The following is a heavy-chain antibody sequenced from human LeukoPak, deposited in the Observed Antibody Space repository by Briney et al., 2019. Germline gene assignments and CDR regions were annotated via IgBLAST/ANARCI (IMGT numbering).Heavy chain of an antibody. D-gene: IGHD3-10*01. CDR3: ARGRGLDYYYYYMDV. Sequence: ASVKVSCKASGYTFTSYYMHWVRQAPGQGLEWMGIINPSGGSTSYAQKFQGRVTMTRDTSTSTVYMELSSLRSEDTAVYYCARGRGLDYYYYYMDVWGKGTTVTVSS. V-gene: IGHV1-46*01. CDR2: INPSGGST. CDR1: GYTFTSYY. J-gene: IGHJ6*03.